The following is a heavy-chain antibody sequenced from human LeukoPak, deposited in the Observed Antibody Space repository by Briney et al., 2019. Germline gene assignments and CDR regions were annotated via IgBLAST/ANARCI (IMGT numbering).Heavy chain of an antibody. D-gene: IGHD3-3*01. Sequence: ASVKVSCKASGYTFTSYDINWVRQATGQGLEWMGWMNPNSGDTDYAQKFQGRVTMTRNTSISTAYMELSSLRSEDTAVYYCARTYDFWSGGWFDPWGQGTLITVSS. CDR1: GYTFTSYD. CDR2: MNPNSGDT. J-gene: IGHJ5*02. V-gene: IGHV1-8*01. CDR3: ARTYDFWSGGWFDP.